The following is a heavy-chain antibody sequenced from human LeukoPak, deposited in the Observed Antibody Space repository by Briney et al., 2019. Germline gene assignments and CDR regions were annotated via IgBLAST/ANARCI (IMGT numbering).Heavy chain of an antibody. CDR3: ARWEIIAARRGVDY. CDR2: ISSSSSYI. V-gene: IGHV3-21*01. D-gene: IGHD6-6*01. CDR1: GFTFSSYS. Sequence: GGSLGLSCAASGFTFSSYSMNWVRQAPGKGLEWVSSISSSSSYIYYADSVKGRFTISRDNAKNSLYLQMNSLRAEDTAVYYCARWEIIAARRGVDYWGQGTLVTVSS. J-gene: IGHJ4*02.